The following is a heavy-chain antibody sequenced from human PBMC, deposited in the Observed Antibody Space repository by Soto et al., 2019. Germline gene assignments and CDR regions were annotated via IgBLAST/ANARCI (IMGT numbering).Heavy chain of an antibody. CDR1: GGSISSSSYY. D-gene: IGHD6-13*01. Sequence: QLQLQESGPGLVKPSETLSLTCTVSGGSISSSSYYWGWIRQPPGKGLEWIGSIYYSGSTYYKPSLKRPFTISVDTSKNQLALKLSSVTAADTAVYYCARGYSSSCYSWFDPWGQGTLVTVSS. V-gene: IGHV4-39*01. J-gene: IGHJ5*02. CDR3: ARGYSSSCYSWFDP. CDR2: IYYSGST.